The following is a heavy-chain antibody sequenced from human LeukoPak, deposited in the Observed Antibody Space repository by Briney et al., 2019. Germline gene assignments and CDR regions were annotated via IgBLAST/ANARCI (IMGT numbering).Heavy chain of an antibody. V-gene: IGHV4-34*01. CDR2: INHSGST. CDR1: GGSFSGYY. J-gene: IGHJ5*02. Sequence: SETLSLTCAVYGGSFSGYYWSWIRQPPGKGLEWIGEINHSGSTNYNPSLKSRVTISVDTSKNQFSLKLSSVTATDTAVYYCARVMPVYDYVWGSYRRNWFDPWGQGTLVTVSS. D-gene: IGHD3-16*02. CDR3: ARVMPVYDYVWGSYRRNWFDP.